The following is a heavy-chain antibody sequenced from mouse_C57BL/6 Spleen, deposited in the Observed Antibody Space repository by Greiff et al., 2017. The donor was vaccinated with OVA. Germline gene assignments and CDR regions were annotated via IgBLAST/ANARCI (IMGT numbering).Heavy chain of an antibody. V-gene: IGHV5-17*01. Sequence: EVQVVESGGGLVKPGGSLKLSCAASGFPFSDYGMHWVRQAPEKGLEWVAYISSGSSTIYYADTVKGRFPISRDNAKNTLFLQMTRLRSEDTAMYYCARPRDYDGYYFDYWGQGTTLTVSS. J-gene: IGHJ2*01. CDR3: ARPRDYDGYYFDY. D-gene: IGHD2-4*01. CDR2: ISSGSSTI. CDR1: GFPFSDYG.